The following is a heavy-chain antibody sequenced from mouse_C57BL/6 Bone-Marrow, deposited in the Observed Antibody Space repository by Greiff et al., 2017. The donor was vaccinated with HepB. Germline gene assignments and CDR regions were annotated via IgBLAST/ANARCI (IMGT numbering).Heavy chain of an antibody. CDR3: ARAGWITTVPFAY. J-gene: IGHJ3*01. V-gene: IGHV1-69*01. Sequence: QVQLQQPGAELVMPGASVKLSCKASGYTFTSYWMHWVKQRPGQGLEWIGEIDPSDSYTNYNQKFKGKSTLTVDKSSSTAYMQLSSLTSEDSAVYYWARAGWITTVPFAYWGQGTLVTVSA. CDR1: GYTFTSYW. CDR2: IDPSDSYT. D-gene: IGHD1-1*01.